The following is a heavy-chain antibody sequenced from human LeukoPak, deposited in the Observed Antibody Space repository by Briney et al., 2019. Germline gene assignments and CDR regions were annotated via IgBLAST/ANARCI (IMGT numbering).Heavy chain of an antibody. D-gene: IGHD3-22*01. CDR1: GGSISSYY. CDR2: IYYSGST. CDR3: ARGVEDYYDSSGYGY. Sequence: PSETLSLTCTVSGGSISSYYWSWIRQPPGKGLEWIGYIYYSGSTNYNPSLKSRVTISVDTSKNQFSLKLSSVTAADTAAYYCARGVEDYYDSSGYGYWGQGTLVTVSS. J-gene: IGHJ4*02. V-gene: IGHV4-59*08.